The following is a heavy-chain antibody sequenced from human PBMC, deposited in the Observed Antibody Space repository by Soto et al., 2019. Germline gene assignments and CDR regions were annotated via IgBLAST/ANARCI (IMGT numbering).Heavy chain of an antibody. CDR1: GYNVSSYW. CDR3: ARRRPRYYDTSAYYSDAFDL. J-gene: IGHJ3*01. CDR2: IVPGDSYT. D-gene: IGHD3-22*01. Sequence: RESLKISYKGSGYNVSSYWIGWVRQMPGKGLGWMGMIVPGDSYTNYSPSFQGHVTISADKSIATAYLQWSSLKASDTAMYYCARRRPRYYDTSAYYSDAFDLWGQGTMVTVSS. V-gene: IGHV5-10-1*01.